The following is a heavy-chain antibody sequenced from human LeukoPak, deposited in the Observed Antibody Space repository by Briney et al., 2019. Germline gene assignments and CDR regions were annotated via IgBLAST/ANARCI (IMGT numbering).Heavy chain of an antibody. CDR2: IYPVDSDT. CDR3: ARLPLQVGPLDF. V-gene: IGHV5-51*01. CDR1: GYSFTNFW. J-gene: IGHJ4*02. Sequence: GESLKISCKGSGYSFTNFWIGWVRKMPGKGLEWLGIIYPVDSDTRYSPSFQGQVTFSADKSITTAYLQWSSLKVSDTAMYYCARLPLQVGPLDFWGQGTLVTVSS.